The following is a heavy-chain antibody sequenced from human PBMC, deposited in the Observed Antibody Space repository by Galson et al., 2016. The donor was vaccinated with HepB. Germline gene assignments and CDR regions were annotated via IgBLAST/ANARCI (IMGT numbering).Heavy chain of an antibody. Sequence: TLSLTCNVSGASISNGEFYWNWVRQPPGKGLEWIGYIYDSGSTYYNPSLKSGVTISVDTAKNQFSLKLSAVTAADTAVYYCSDYDDYYGMDVWGQGTTVTVSS. J-gene: IGHJ6*02. CDR3: SDYDDYYGMDV. V-gene: IGHV4-30-4*01. D-gene: IGHD4-17*01. CDR1: GASISNGEFY. CDR2: IYDSGST.